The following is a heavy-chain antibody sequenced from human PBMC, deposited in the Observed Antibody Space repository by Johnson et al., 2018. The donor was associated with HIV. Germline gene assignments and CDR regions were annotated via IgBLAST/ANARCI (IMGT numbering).Heavy chain of an antibody. J-gene: IGHJ3*02. CDR2: ISSSGTTK. CDR3: ARPAGKMILVVDDSFHI. D-gene: IGHD2-21*01. Sequence: VQLVESGGGLVQPGRSLRLSCTASGFTFGDYAMSWVRQAPGKGLEWVGFISSSGTTKNYADSVRGRFTISRDNVKNLVYLQMNSLRTEDTAVYYCARPAGKMILVVDDSFHIWGQGTMVTVSS. V-gene: IGHV3-48*03. CDR1: GFTFGDYA.